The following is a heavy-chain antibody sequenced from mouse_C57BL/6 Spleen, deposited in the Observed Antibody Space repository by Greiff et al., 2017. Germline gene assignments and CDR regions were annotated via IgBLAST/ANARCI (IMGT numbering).Heavy chain of an antibody. Sequence: QVQLQQPGAELVQPGASVRLSCKASGYTFTSYWMHWVKQRPGQGLEWIGMIRPNSGSTTYNERFKSKAKKTEDKSASTAYRQLSRLTSEDSGVYYGARGGYYDAMDYWGQGTSGTVSS. V-gene: IGHV1-64*01. CDR3: ARGGYYDAMDY. CDR2: IRPNSGST. CDR1: GYTFTSYW. D-gene: IGHD2-2*01. J-gene: IGHJ4*01.